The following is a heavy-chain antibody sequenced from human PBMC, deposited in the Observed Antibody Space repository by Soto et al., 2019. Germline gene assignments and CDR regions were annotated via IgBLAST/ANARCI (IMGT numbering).Heavy chain of an antibody. J-gene: IGHJ6*02. CDR2: MNPNSGNT. V-gene: IGHV1-8*01. D-gene: IGHD1-26*01. Sequence: QVQLVQSGAEVKKPGASVKVSCKASGYTFTSYDINWVRQATGQGLGGMGWMNPNSGNTGYAQKFQGRVTMTMKTTISTAYMEVGSLRSEVTAVCDCARDRVGWLDVWGQGTTVTVSS. CDR3: ARDRVGWLDV. CDR1: GYTFTSYD.